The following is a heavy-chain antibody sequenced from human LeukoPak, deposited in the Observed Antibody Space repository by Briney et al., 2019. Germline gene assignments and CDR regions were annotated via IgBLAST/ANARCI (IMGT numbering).Heavy chain of an antibody. CDR3: ARMIVVVNYFDY. J-gene: IGHJ4*02. CDR1: GFTFSSYW. CDR2: IKQDGSEK. Sequence: GGSLRLSCVASGFTFSSYWMSWVRQAPGKGLEWVANIKQDGSEKYYVDSVKGRFTISRDNAKNSLYLQMNSLRAEDTAVYYCARMIVVVNYFDYWGQGTLVTVSS. D-gene: IGHD3-22*01. V-gene: IGHV3-7*05.